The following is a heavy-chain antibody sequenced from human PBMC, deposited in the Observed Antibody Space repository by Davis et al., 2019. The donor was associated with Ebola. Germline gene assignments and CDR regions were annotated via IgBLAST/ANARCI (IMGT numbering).Heavy chain of an antibody. Sequence: AASVKVSCKASGYTFTSYGISWVRQAPGQGLEWMGWISAYNGNTNYAQKLQGRVTMTTDTSTSTAYMELRSLRSDDTAVYYCARYDYGDYVYYYYGMDVWGQGTTVTVSS. D-gene: IGHD4-17*01. CDR3: ARYDYGDYVYYYYGMDV. V-gene: IGHV1-18*01. CDR1: GYTFTSYG. J-gene: IGHJ6*02. CDR2: ISAYNGNT.